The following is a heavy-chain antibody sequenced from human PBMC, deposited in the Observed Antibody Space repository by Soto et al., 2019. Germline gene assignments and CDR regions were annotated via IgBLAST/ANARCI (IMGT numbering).Heavy chain of an antibody. J-gene: IGHJ5*02. CDR3: GRHDCRNDNCRRGTFDP. D-gene: IGHD1-1*01. Sequence: QLQLQESGPGLVKPSETLSLTCTVSGGSISSSDYYWGWIRQPPGKGPEWIGSIYSSGTTFYNPSLRSRVTISVDTSRNQFSLKVSSVTATDTAVYYCGRHDCRNDNCRRGTFDPWGQGALVTVSS. V-gene: IGHV4-39*01. CDR1: GGSISSSDYY. CDR2: IYSSGTT.